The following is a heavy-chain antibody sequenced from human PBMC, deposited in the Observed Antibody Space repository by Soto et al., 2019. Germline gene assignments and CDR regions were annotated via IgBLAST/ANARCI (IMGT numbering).Heavy chain of an antibody. V-gene: IGHV1-24*01. D-gene: IGHD3-3*01. CDR3: ATERPAPRFLEWLLAPFDY. CDR2: FDPEDGET. J-gene: IGHJ4*02. CDR1: GYTLTELS. Sequence: ASVKVSCKVSGYTLTELSMHWVRQAPGKGLEWMGGFDPEDGETIYAQKFQGRVTMTEDTSTDTAYMELSSLRSEDTAVYYCATERPAPRFLEWLLAPFDYWGQGTLVTVSS.